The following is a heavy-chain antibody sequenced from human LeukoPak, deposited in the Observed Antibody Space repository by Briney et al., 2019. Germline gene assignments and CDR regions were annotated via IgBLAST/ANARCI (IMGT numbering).Heavy chain of an antibody. Sequence: ASVKVSCKASGYTFTSYGISWVRQAPGQGLERMGWISPYNGNTNYAQKLQGRVTMTADTSTSTAYMDLRSLSSDDTAVYYCARDGSSSWYAYWGQGTLVTVSS. D-gene: IGHD6-13*01. CDR3: ARDGSSSWYAY. CDR1: GYTFTSYG. V-gene: IGHV1-18*01. J-gene: IGHJ4*02. CDR2: ISPYNGNT.